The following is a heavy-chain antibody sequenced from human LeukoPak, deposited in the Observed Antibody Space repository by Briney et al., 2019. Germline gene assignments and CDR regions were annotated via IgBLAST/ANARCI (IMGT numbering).Heavy chain of an antibody. D-gene: IGHD2-8*02. CDR1: GFTFGNAW. CDR3: TTDLWLYRSPKDVFDI. J-gene: IGHJ3*02. Sequence: GGSLRLSCAASGFTFGNAWMTWVRQAPGKGLEWVGRIKSKTDGGTTDYAAPVKGRFTISRDDSKNTLYLQMNSLITEDTAVYYCTTDLWLYRSPKDVFDIWGQGTMVTVSS. V-gene: IGHV3-15*01. CDR2: IKSKTDGGTT.